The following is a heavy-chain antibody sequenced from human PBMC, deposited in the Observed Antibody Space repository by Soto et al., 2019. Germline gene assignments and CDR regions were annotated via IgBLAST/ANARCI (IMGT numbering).Heavy chain of an antibody. CDR2: ISGSGDTT. CDR1: RLTFSNYA. D-gene: IGHD6-13*01. CDR3: AKADYSYSWAPGDY. Sequence: EVQVLESGGGLVQPGGSLRLSCVISRLTFSNYALNWVRQAPGKGLEWVSSISGSGDTTYYADSVKGRFTISGDNSKKALYLQMNSLRVEETALYYCAKADYSYSWAPGDYWGQGTLVTVSA. V-gene: IGHV3-23*01. J-gene: IGHJ4*02.